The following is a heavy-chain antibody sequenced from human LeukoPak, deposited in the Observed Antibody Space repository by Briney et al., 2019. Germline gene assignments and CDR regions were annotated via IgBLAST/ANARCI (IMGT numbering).Heavy chain of an antibody. V-gene: IGHV4-39*01. CDR2: IENRGCT. J-gene: IGHJ1*01. D-gene: IGHD1-1*01. Sequence: TSETLSLTCTVPGVSMSSRNSYWGWIRQPPGMGLEWVGTIENRGCTAYNPSLQGRVTISVDASRRQCSLTLSSVTATDTAVYYCARHTSGTMFSYWGQGILATVSS. CDR3: ARHTSGTMFSY. CDR1: GVSMSSRNSY.